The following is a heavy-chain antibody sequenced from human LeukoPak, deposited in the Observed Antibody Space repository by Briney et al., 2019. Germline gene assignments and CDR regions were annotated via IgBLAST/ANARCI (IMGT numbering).Heavy chain of an antibody. CDR1: GFTFSSYA. J-gene: IGHJ4*02. CDR2: ISASGGST. D-gene: IGHD2-2*01. CDR3: AKGCCTSASCRFDY. Sequence: GGSLRLSCAASGFTFSSYAMSWVRQAPGKGLEWVSAISASGGSTYSADSVKGRFTISRDNSKKTLYLQMNSLRAEDTAIYYCAKGCCTSASCRFDYWGQGTLVTVSS. V-gene: IGHV3-23*01.